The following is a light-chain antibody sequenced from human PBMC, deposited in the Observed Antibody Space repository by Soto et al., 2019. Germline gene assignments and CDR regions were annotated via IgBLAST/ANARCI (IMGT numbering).Light chain of an antibody. Sequence: DIQMTQSPSSVSASVGDRVTITCRASQDISNKLAWYQRRPGKAPNLLIYAASSLQSGVPSRFSGSGSGTDFTLTISSLQPEDFATYYCLQANSFPLTFGGGTKVDIK. V-gene: IGKV1D-12*01. CDR2: AAS. CDR3: LQANSFPLT. CDR1: QDISNK. J-gene: IGKJ4*01.